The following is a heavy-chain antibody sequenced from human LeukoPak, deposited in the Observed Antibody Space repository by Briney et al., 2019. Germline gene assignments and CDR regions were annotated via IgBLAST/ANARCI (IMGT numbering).Heavy chain of an antibody. Sequence: PSETLSLTCTVSGGSISSSSYYWGWIRQPPGKGLEWIGSIYTSGSTNYNPSLKSRVTMSVDTSKNQFSLKLSSVTAADTAVCYCAIRTTGTSDAFDIWGQGTMVTVSS. CDR2: IYTSGST. D-gene: IGHD1-1*01. CDR3: AIRTTGTSDAFDI. V-gene: IGHV4-39*07. J-gene: IGHJ3*02. CDR1: GGSISSSSYY.